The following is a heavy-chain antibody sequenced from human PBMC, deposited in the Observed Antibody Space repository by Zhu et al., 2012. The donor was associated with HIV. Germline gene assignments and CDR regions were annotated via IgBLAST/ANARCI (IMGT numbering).Heavy chain of an antibody. CDR3: ANWGLSGSWYGPY. CDR1: GFTFHSYA. Sequence: EVQLLESGGGLVPPGGSLRLSCVASGFTFHSYAMSWVRQAPGKGLEWVSAISGSGGRTYYADSVKGRFTISRDNSDSTLYVHMNSLRAEDTAVYYCANWGLSGSWYGPYWGQGILVTVSS. D-gene: IGHD6-13*01. V-gene: IGHV3-23*01. CDR2: ISGSGGRT. J-gene: IGHJ4*02.